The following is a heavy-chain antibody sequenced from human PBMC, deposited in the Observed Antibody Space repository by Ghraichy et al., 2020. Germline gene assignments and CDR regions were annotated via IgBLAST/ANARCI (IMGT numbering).Heavy chain of an antibody. CDR3: ASPVHISTEQSRTAFDI. Sequence: GESLNISCAASGFTFSSYEMNWVRQAPGKGLEWVSYISSSGSTIYYADSVKGRFTISRDNAKNSLYLQMNSLRAEDTAVYFCASPVHISTEQSRTAFDIWGQGTMVTVSS. CDR1: GFTFSSYE. CDR2: ISSSGSTI. V-gene: IGHV3-48*03. D-gene: IGHD1-26*01. J-gene: IGHJ3*02.